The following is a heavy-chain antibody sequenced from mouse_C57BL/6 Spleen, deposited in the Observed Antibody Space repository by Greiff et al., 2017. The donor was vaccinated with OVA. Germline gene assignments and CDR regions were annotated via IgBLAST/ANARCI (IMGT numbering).Heavy chain of an antibody. D-gene: IGHD1-1*01. CDR1: GFTFTDYY. Sequence: EVQLVESGGGLVQPGGSLSLSCAASGFTFTDYYMSWVRQPPGKALEWLGFIRNKANGYTTEYSASVKGRFTISRDNSQSSLYLQMNALRAEDSATYYCAIFYGRDWYFDVWGTGTTVTVSS. CDR3: AIFYGRDWYFDV. CDR2: IRNKANGYTT. J-gene: IGHJ1*03. V-gene: IGHV7-3*01.